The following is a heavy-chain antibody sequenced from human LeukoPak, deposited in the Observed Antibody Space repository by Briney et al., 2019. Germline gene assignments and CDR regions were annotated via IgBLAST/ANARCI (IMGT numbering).Heavy chain of an antibody. V-gene: IGHV4-39*01. J-gene: IGHJ3*02. CDR3: ARQRRISSGPQPFDI. Sequence: SETLSLTCPLSGDSISGTTFYWGWIRQPPGKGLEWIASIYHPGSTYYNPSLESRVVISVDTSKNQFSLKLSSVTAADTAVYYCARQRRISSGPQPFDIWGQGSMVTVSS. CDR1: GDSISGTTFY. CDR2: IYHPGST. D-gene: IGHD2-15*01.